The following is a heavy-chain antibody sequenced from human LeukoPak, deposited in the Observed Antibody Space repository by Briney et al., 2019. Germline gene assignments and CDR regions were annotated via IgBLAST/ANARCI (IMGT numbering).Heavy chain of an antibody. CDR3: AKVKVTEYSSGWYKRYYFDN. CDR2: IRYDGSNK. V-gene: IGHV3-30*02. J-gene: IGHJ4*02. D-gene: IGHD6-19*01. Sequence: PGGSLTLSCAASGFTFSSYGMHWVRQAPGKGLEWVAFIRYDGSNKYYADFVKGRFTISRENSKNMLYVQMNSLRAEDTAVYYCAKVKVTEYSSGWYKRYYFDNWGQGTWVTVSS. CDR1: GFTFSSYG.